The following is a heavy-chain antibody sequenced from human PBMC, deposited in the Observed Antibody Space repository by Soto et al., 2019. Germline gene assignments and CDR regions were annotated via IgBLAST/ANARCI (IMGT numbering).Heavy chain of an antibody. CDR3: AKSPRGEMATD. Sequence: QVQLVQSGGEVKKPGASVTVSCKASGYTFINYHITWGRQAPGQGLEWMAWINTYNGMTDYAQRFQGRVTMTRDTSTITAYMELRNLGSDDSAVYFCAKSPRGEMATDWGQGTLVTVSS. CDR1: GYTFINYH. J-gene: IGHJ4*02. CDR2: INTYNGMT. D-gene: IGHD5-12*01. V-gene: IGHV1-18*01.